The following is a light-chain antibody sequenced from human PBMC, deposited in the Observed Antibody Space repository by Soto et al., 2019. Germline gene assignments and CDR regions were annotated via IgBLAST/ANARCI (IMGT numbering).Light chain of an antibody. J-gene: IGLJ1*01. CDR1: SSDVGGYDY. Sequence: SALTQPASVSGSPGQSITISCTGTSSDVGGYDYVSWYQHHPGKAPKLMIYDVSNRPSGVSNRLSGSKSGNTASLTISGLQAGDEADYYCSSYTSSSLYVFGTGTKVTV. CDR2: DVS. CDR3: SSYTSSSLYV. V-gene: IGLV2-14*03.